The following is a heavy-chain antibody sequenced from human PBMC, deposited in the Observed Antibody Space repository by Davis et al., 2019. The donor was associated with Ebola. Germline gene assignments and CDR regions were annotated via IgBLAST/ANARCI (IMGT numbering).Heavy chain of an antibody. CDR2: ISYDGSNK. Sequence: GGSLRLSCAASGFTFSSYAMHWVRQAPGKGLEWVAVISYDGSNKYYADSVKGRFTISRDNAKNSLYLQMNSLRAEDTAVYYCARLVIAVAGGLFDYWGQGTLVTVSS. V-gene: IGHV3-30*04. CDR3: ARLVIAVAGGLFDY. CDR1: GFTFSSYA. J-gene: IGHJ4*02. D-gene: IGHD6-19*01.